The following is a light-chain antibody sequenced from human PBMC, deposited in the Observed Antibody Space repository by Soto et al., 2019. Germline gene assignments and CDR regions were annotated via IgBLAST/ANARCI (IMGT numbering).Light chain of an antibody. CDR1: RSISSW. CDR3: QQYSTAWT. Sequence: DFQITQSPTTLSACFFIIIRITFRASRSISSWLAWYQQKPGRAPRLLIYDATNLDRGVPSRFSGSGSATVFTLTISSLQPDYSATYYRQQYSTAWTFGQGTKVDIK. V-gene: IGKV1-5*01. CDR2: DAT. J-gene: IGKJ1*01.